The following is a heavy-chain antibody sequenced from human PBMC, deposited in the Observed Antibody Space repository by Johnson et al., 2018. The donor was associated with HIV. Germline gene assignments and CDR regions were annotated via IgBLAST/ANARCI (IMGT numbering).Heavy chain of an antibody. V-gene: IGHV3-48*03. CDR2: ISSSGSTI. J-gene: IGHJ3*02. D-gene: IGHD2-2*01. CDR3: ARNGLIPAAKGVAFDI. Sequence: MQLVESGGGVVRPGGSLRLSCAASGFTFDDYGMSWVRQAPGKGLEWVSYISSSGSTIYYADSVEGRFTISRDNAKNSLYLQMNSLRAEDTAVYYCARNGLIPAAKGVAFDIWGQGTMVTVSS. CDR1: GFTFDDYG.